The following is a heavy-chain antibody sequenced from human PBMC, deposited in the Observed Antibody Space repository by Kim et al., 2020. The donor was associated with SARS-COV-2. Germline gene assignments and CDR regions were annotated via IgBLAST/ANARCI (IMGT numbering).Heavy chain of an antibody. CDR1: GYTFTSYA. CDR3: ARDRRLLWFRELLYLVPFDY. Sequence: ASVKVSCKASGYTFTSYAMHWVRQAPGQRLEWMGWINAGNGNTKYSQKFQGRVTITRDTSASTAYMELSSLRSEDTAVYYCARDRRLLWFRELLYLVPFDYWGQGTLVTVSS. D-gene: IGHD3-10*01. V-gene: IGHV1-3*01. CDR2: INAGNGNT. J-gene: IGHJ4*02.